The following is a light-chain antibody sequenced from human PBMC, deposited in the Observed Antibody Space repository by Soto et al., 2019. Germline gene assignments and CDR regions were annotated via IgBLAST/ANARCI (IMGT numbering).Light chain of an antibody. CDR2: WAS. Sequence: DIVMTQSPDSLAVSLGERATINCKSSQSVLYSSNNKNYLAWYQQKPGQPPKLLIYWASTRESGVPDRFSGSGSGTDFTLTISILQAEGVAVYYCQQYYSTPPFTFGQGTKLEIK. V-gene: IGKV4-1*01. CDR1: QSVLYSSNNKNY. J-gene: IGKJ2*01. CDR3: QQYYSTPPFT.